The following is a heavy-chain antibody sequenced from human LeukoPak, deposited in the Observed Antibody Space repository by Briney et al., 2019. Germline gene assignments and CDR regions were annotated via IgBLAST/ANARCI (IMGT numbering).Heavy chain of an antibody. Sequence: GGSLRLSCAASGFTFSNFWMSWVRQAPGNGLEWVANIKQDGSQKYYVDSVKGRFTISRDNAKNSLHLQMNSLGAEDTAVYYCASCGYGGNCYLDYWGQGTLVTVSS. CDR1: GFTFSNFW. J-gene: IGHJ4*02. CDR2: IKQDGSQK. D-gene: IGHD4-23*01. CDR3: ASCGYGGNCYLDY. V-gene: IGHV3-7*01.